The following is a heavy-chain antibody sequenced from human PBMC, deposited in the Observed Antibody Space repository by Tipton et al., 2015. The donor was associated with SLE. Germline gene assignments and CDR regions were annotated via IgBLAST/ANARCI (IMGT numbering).Heavy chain of an antibody. CDR2: IADTGCP. Sequence: TLSLTCAVSGGFFLGYYWTWLRQPPGQGREWIGEIADTGCPNYNPSLKSRVTISLDTSKSQFSLILNSLTAADTAVCYCARGPFQRCPPGAYWGQGTLVTVSS. J-gene: IGHJ4*02. V-gene: IGHV4-34*01. CDR1: GGFFLGYY. D-gene: IGHD6-25*01. CDR3: ARGPFQRCPPGAY.